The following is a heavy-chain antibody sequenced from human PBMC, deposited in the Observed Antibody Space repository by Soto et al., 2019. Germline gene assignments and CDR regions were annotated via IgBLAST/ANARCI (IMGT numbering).Heavy chain of an antibody. CDR2: IIPVFGTA. Sequence: SVKVSCKASGGLFSSYAISWVRQAPGQGLEWMGGIIPVFGTANYAQKFQGRVTITRDTSASTAYMELSSLRSEDTAVYYCAREGPIRDFDYWGQGTLVTVSS. CDR3: AREGPIRDFDY. J-gene: IGHJ4*02. CDR1: GGLFSSYA. V-gene: IGHV1-69*05.